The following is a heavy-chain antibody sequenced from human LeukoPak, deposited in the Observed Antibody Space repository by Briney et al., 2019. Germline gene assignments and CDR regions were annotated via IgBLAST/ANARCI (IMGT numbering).Heavy chain of an antibody. J-gene: IGHJ3*02. CDR1: GGSISSYY. CDR2: INYSGGT. V-gene: IGHV4-59*01. Sequence: PSETLSLTCTVSGGSISSYYWSWIRQPPGKGLEWIGFINYSGGTNYTPSLKSRVTISVDTSKNQFFLKLSSVTAADTAVYYCVRVRGGFDAFDIWGQGTMVTVSS. CDR3: VRVRGGFDAFDI. D-gene: IGHD2-15*01.